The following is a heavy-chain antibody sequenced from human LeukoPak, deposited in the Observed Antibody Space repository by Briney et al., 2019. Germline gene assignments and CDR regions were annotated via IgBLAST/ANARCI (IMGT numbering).Heavy chain of an antibody. Sequence: SETLSLTCTVSGGSISSYYWSWIRQPPGKGLEWIGYIYYSGSTNYNPSLKSRVTISVDTSKNQFSLKLSSVTAADTAVYYCASRGYCSSTSCSIGVDYWGQGTLVTVSS. V-gene: IGHV4-59*12. CDR3: ASRGYCSSTSCSIGVDY. CDR1: GGSISSYY. J-gene: IGHJ4*02. CDR2: IYYSGST. D-gene: IGHD2-2*01.